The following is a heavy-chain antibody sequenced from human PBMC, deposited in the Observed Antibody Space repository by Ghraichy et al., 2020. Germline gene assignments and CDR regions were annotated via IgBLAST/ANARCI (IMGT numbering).Heavy chain of an antibody. D-gene: IGHD2-8*02. J-gene: IGHJ2*01. Sequence: SETLSLTCTVSGGSISSRNHYWVWIRQPHGEGRKWNVNHHYDGSTSYNPSLRIRVTISVDTSKNQFSLRLFSVTAADTALYFCARAPCPGGSGRYWYFDLWGRGTLVTVSS. V-gene: IGHV4-39*01. CDR2: HHYDGST. CDR1: GGSISSRNHY. CDR3: ARAPCPGGSGRYWYFDL.